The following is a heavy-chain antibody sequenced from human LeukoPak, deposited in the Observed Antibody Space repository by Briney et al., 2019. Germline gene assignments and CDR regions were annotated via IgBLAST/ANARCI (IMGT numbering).Heavy chain of an antibody. Sequence: GGSLRLSCAASGFIFSSYGMHWVRQAPGKGLEGVTFIRYGGSNKYYADSVKGRFTISRDNSKNTLYLQMNSLRAEDTAVYYCAKDRSGSYSQGLDYWGQGTLVTVSS. CDR1: GFIFSSYG. D-gene: IGHD1-26*01. J-gene: IGHJ4*02. CDR3: AKDRSGSYSQGLDY. V-gene: IGHV3-30*02. CDR2: IRYGGSNK.